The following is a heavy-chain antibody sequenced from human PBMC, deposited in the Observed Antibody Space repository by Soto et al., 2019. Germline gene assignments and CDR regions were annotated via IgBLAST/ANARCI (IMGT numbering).Heavy chain of an antibody. D-gene: IGHD5-18*01. CDR3: ARGGPVDKAMGMGCWLDP. Sequence: PSETLSLTCTVSGGSISSGDYYWSWIRQPPGKGLEWIGYIYYSGSTYYNPSLKSRVTISVDTSKNQFSLKLSSVTAADTAVYYCARGGPVDKAMGMGCWLDPSGQGTMVTVSS. CDR1: GGSISSGDYY. V-gene: IGHV4-30-4*01. CDR2: IYYSGST. J-gene: IGHJ5*02.